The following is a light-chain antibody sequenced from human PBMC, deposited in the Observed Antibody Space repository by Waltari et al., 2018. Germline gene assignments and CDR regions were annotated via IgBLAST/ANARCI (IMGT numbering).Light chain of an antibody. CDR3: QQLNSYRYT. V-gene: IGKV1-9*01. Sequence: DIQLTPSPSFLSASVGDRVPITCRASQGISNYLAWYQQRPGKAPTLLIYAASTLQSGVPSRFSGSGSGTEFTLTITSLQPEDFATYYCQQLNSYRYTFGQGTKLEIK. CDR1: QGISNY. CDR2: AAS. J-gene: IGKJ2*01.